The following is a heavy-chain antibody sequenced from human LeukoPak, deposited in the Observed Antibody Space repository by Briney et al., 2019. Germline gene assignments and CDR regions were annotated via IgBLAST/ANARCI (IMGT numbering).Heavy chain of an antibody. Sequence: SETLSLTCTVSGGSISSYYWSWIRQPAGKGLEWIGRIYTSVSTNYNPSLKSRVTMSVDTSKNQFSLKLSSVTAADTAVYYCAREGAVQGSFDIWGQGTMVTVSS. J-gene: IGHJ3*02. CDR2: IYTSVST. V-gene: IGHV4-4*07. CDR3: AREGAVQGSFDI. CDR1: GGSISSYY.